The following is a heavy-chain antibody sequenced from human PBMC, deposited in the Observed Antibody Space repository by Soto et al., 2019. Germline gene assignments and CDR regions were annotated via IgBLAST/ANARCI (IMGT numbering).Heavy chain of an antibody. CDR1: GYTFTGYY. CDR3: ARVSRESDGVYYFDY. V-gene: IGHV1-2*04. Sequence: GASVKVSCKASGYTFTGYYMHWVRQAPGQGLEWMGWINPNSGGTNYAQKFQGWVTMTRDTSISTAYMELSRLRSDDTAVYYCARVSRESDGVYYFDYWGQGTLVTVS. CDR2: INPNSGGT. J-gene: IGHJ4*02. D-gene: IGHD6-13*01.